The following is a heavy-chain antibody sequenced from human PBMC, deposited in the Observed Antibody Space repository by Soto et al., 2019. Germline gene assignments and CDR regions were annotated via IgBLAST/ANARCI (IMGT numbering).Heavy chain of an antibody. CDR2: IYSDGGT. CDR1: GFTVSNNY. V-gene: IGHV3-66*01. CDR3: ATRMTTAPD. J-gene: IGHJ4*02. Sequence: GGSLRLSCAASGFTVSNNYLSWVRQAPGKGLQWVSLIYSDGGTDYAESVKGRFTISRDNSKNTLYLQMNSLKAEDTAIYYCATRMTTAPDWGQGTLVTVSS. D-gene: IGHD4-17*01.